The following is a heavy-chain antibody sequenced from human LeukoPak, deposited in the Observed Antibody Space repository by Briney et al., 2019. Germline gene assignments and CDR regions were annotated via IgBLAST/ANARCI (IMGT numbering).Heavy chain of an antibody. D-gene: IGHD4-17*01. CDR1: GFTFSRHA. Sequence: GGSLRLSCSASGFTFSRHAMHWVRQAPGKGLEWVSGISGSGGNTYYADSVKGRFTISRDNSNNTLYLQMNSLRAEDTAVYYCAKCTTRNSHYPIDSWGQGTLVTVSS. CDR3: AKCTTRNSHYPIDS. V-gene: IGHV3-23*01. J-gene: IGHJ5*01. CDR2: ISGSGGNT.